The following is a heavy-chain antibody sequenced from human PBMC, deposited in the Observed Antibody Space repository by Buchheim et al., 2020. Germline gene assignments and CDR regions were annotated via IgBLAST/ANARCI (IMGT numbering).Heavy chain of an antibody. CDR3: ASPSRGYFYYLDV. V-gene: IGHV3-11*05. CDR1: GFTFSDYY. J-gene: IGHJ6*03. Sequence: QVQLVESGGGMVKPGGSLRLSCAASGFTFSDYYLTWIRQAPGKGLEWVSYISSSSTYTDYADSVRGRFTNSRDNAKNSLYLQMNSLRAEDTAVYYCASPSRGYFYYLDVWGQGTT. D-gene: IGHD3-10*01. CDR2: ISSSSTYT.